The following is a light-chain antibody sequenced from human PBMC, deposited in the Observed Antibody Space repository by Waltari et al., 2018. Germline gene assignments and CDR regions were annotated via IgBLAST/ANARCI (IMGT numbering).Light chain of an antibody. CDR2: AAS. J-gene: IGKJ2*01. Sequence: AIQMTQSPSSLSASVGDRVTITCRASQGIGDDLGWYQQKPGKAPNLLIYAASNLQSGVPSMFSGSGSGTDFTLTISSLQPEDFATYYWLQDYNYPYTFGQGTKLEIK. CDR3: LQDYNYPYT. CDR1: QGIGDD. V-gene: IGKV1-6*01.